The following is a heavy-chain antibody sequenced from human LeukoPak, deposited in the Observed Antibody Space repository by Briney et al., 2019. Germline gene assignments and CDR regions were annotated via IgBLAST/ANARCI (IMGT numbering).Heavy chain of an antibody. CDR1: GFTFNTYG. Sequence: PPGGSLRLSCAASGFTFNTYGMSWVRQAPGKGLEWVSGISGSGGATYYADSVKGRFTISRDDPHNTLYLQMNSLRAEDAAVYYCAKAPVTSCRGAFCYPFDYWGQGTLVTVSS. CDR2: ISGSGGAT. V-gene: IGHV3-23*01. D-gene: IGHD2-15*01. CDR3: AKAPVTSCRGAFCYPFDY. J-gene: IGHJ4*02.